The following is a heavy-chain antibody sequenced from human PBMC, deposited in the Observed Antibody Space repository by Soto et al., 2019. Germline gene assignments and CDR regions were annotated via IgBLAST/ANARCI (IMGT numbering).Heavy chain of an antibody. CDR2: LSNTGRRT. J-gene: IGHJ4*02. CDR1: VFPFGANA. CDR3: ATEMGATQGPFDN. D-gene: IGHD1-26*01. V-gene: IGHV3-23*01. Sequence: GGSLRLSCVVSVFPFGANAMSWVRQAPGKGLEWVSGLSNTGRRTSYADSVKGRFNISRDNSENTVYLQMNSLRVEDTAAYYCATEMGATQGPFDNWGQGTLVTVSS.